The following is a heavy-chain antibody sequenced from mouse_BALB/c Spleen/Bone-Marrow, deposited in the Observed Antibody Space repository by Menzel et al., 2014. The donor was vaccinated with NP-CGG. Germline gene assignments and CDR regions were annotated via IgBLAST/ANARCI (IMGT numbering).Heavy chain of an antibody. CDR2: ISSGGSYT. CDR1: GFTFSYYA. D-gene: IGHD3-1*01. Sequence: EVMLVESGGGLVKPGGSLKLSCAASGFTFSYYAMSWVRQSPEKRLEWVAEISSGGSYTYYPDTVTGRFTIPRDNAKNTLYLEMSSLRSEDTAMYYCVRDSSGYFDYWGQGTTLTVSS. J-gene: IGHJ2*01. V-gene: IGHV5-9-4*01. CDR3: VRDSSGYFDY.